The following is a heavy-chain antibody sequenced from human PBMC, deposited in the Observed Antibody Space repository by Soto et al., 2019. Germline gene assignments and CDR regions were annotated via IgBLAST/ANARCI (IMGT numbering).Heavy chain of an antibody. CDR1: GFTFNTYF. CDR3: AGDWRYSSGLDY. V-gene: IGHV1-46*02. Sequence: ASVKVSCKASGFTFNTYFMHWLRQAPGQGLEWLGIISPSGDATSYAEKFKGRVTVTKDTSTTTVYMELSSLRPEDTAVYYCAGDWRYSSGLDYWGQGTLVTVSS. J-gene: IGHJ4*02. D-gene: IGHD6-19*01. CDR2: ISPSGDAT.